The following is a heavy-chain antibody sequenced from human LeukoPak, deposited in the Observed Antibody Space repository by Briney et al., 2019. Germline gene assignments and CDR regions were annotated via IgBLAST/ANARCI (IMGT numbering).Heavy chain of an antibody. CDR3: VKEGGGQQLARTFDY. CDR2: ISSNGGST. V-gene: IGHV3-64D*06. CDR1: GFTFSSYA. J-gene: IGHJ4*02. D-gene: IGHD6-13*01. Sequence: GGSLRLSCSASGFTFSSYAMHWVRQAPGKGLEYVSAISSNGGSTYYADSVKGRFTISRDNSKNTLYLQMSSLRAEDTAVYYCVKEGGGQQLARTFDYWGQGTLVTVSS.